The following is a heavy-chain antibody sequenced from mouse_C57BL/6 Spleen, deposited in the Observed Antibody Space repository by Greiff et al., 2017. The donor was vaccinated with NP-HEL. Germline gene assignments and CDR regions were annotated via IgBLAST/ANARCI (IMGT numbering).Heavy chain of an antibody. V-gene: IGHV1-69*01. D-gene: IGHD1-1*01. CDR2: IDPSDSYT. J-gene: IGHJ4*01. CDR3: ARPSSYGSSLYYYAMDY. Sequence: VQLQQPGAELVMPGASVKLSCKASGYTFTSYWMHWVKQRPGQGLEWIGEIDPSDSYTNYNQKFKGKSTLTVDKSSSTAYMQLSSLTSEDSAVYYCARPSSYGSSLYYYAMDYWGQGTSVTVSS. CDR1: GYTFTSYW.